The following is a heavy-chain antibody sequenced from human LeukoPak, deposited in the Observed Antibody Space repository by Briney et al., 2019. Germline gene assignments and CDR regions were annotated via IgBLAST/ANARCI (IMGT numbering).Heavy chain of an antibody. CDR1: GGSIRSSTYY. CDR2: IYYSGNT. Sequence: PSETLSLTCTVSGGSIRSSTYYWGWIRQPPGKGLEWIGSIYYSGNTYYNPSLKSRVTISVDTSKNQFSLKLGSVTAADTAVYYCARLLGGSHYMDVWGKGTTVTVSS. V-gene: IGHV4-39*01. D-gene: IGHD3-16*01. CDR3: ARLLGGSHYMDV. J-gene: IGHJ6*03.